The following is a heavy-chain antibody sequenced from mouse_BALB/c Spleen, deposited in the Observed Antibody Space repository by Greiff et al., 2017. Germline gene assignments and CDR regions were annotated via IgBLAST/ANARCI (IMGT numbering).Heavy chain of an antibody. CDR1: GYAFSSSW. J-gene: IGHJ4*01. V-gene: IGHV1-82*01. CDR3: ARDYDAMDY. CDR2: IYPGDGDT. Sequence: VQLQQSGPELVKPGASVKISCKASGYAFSSSWMNWVKQRPGQGLEWIGRIYPGDGDTNYNGKFKGKATLTADKSSSTAYMQLSSLTSVDSAVYFCARDYDAMDYWGQGTSVTVSS.